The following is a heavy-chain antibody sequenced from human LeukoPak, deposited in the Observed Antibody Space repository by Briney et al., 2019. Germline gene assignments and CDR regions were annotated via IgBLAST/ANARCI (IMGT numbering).Heavy chain of an antibody. Sequence: GGSLRLSCAASGFTFSIYTMNWVRQAPGKGLEWVSIISGTSNTIYYADSVKGRFTISRDNAKNSLYLQMNSLRDEDTAVYYCARKGGGIIDYWGQGTLVTVSS. CDR3: ARKGGGIIDY. CDR1: GFTFSIYT. D-gene: IGHD3-16*01. J-gene: IGHJ4*02. CDR2: ISGTSNTI. V-gene: IGHV3-48*02.